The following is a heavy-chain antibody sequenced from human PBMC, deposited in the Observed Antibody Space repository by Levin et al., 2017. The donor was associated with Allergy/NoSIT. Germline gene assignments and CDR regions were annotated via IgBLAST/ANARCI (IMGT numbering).Heavy chain of an antibody. Sequence: KPSETLSLTCTVSGDSISTSISHWGWIRQPPGRGLDWIGTMSYTGAINYNPSLKSRVIMSVDKSKNQFSLKLTSVTAADTAVYFCVRDGNSAMVTTWGQGTLVTVSS. CDR3: VRDGNSAMVTT. D-gene: IGHD5-18*01. CDR2: MSYTGAI. V-gene: IGHV4-39*07. CDR1: GDSISTSISH. J-gene: IGHJ5*02.